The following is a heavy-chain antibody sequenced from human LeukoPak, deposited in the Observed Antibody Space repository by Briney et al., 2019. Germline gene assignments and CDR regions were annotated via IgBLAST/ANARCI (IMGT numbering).Heavy chain of an antibody. CDR1: GGSISTYY. J-gene: IGHJ6*03. CDR3: ARQAQYYDISTTYYKDYYYHYMDV. D-gene: IGHD3-9*01. Sequence: PSETLSLTCSVSGGSISTYYWSWIRQFPGKGLEWIGYIYSSGSTKYNPSLSSRVSMSVDMSKNQLSLRLSFVTAADTPVYYCARQAQYYDISTTYYKDYYYHYMDVWGQGTLVTVSS. V-gene: IGHV4-4*09. CDR2: IYSSGST.